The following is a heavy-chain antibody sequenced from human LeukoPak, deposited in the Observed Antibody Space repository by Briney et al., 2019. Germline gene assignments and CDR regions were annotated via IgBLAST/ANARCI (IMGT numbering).Heavy chain of an antibody. J-gene: IGHJ3*02. CDR2: ISSSSSYI. CDR3: ARDLFLTGRESKGGAFDI. V-gene: IGHV3-21*01. D-gene: IGHD1-20*01. CDR1: GFTFSSYS. Sequence: PGGSLRLSCAASGFTFSSYSMNWVRQAPGKGLEWVSSISSSSSYIYYADSVKGRFTISRDNAKNSLYLQMNSLRAEDTAVYYCARDLFLTGRESKGGAFDIWGQGTMVTVSS.